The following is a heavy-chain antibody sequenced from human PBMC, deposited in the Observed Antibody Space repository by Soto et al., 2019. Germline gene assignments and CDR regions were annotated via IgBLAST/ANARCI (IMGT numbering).Heavy chain of an antibody. D-gene: IGHD3-10*01. CDR3: AKGAVVRGVYDLDY. V-gene: IGHV3-23*01. Sequence: EVQLLESGGGLVQPGGSLRLSCAASGFTFSSSAMKWVRQFPGNGLEWVSASSGSGGRTYYADSVKGRFTMSRDNSKNTLYLQMNSLRADDTAVYYCAKGAVVRGVYDLDYWGQGTLVTVSS. CDR1: GFTFSSSA. J-gene: IGHJ4*02. CDR2: SSGSGGRT.